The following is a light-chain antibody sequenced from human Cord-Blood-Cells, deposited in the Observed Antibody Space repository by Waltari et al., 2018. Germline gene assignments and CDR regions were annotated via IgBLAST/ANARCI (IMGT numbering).Light chain of an antibody. CDR3: QQYGSSL. CDR1: QSVSSSY. J-gene: IGKJ3*01. CDR2: GAS. V-gene: IGKV3-20*01. Sequence: EIVLTQSPGTLSLSPGERANLSCRASQSVSSSYLAWYQQKPGQAPRLLIYGASSSATGIPDRFSGSGSGTDFTLTISRLEPEDFAVYYCQQYGSSLFGPGTKVDIK.